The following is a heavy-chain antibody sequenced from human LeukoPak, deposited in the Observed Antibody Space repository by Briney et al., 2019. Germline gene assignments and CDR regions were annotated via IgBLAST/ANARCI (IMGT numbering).Heavy chain of an antibody. D-gene: IGHD3-16*01. J-gene: IGHJ4*02. V-gene: IGHV3-23*01. CDR2: IAGDPV. CDR3: ARDESGNRYYDYVWGSYKVGYFDY. CDR1: GFTFSNYA. Sequence: GGSLRLSCAASGFTFSNYAMTWVRQAPGKGLEWVSSIAGDPVYYADSVKGRFTISRDNSKNTLYLQMNSLRAEDTAVYYCARDESGNRYYDYVWGSYKVGYFDYWGQGTLVTVSS.